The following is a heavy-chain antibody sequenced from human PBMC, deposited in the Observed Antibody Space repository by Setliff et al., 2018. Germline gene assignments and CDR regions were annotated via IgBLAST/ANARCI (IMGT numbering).Heavy chain of an antibody. Sequence: SETLSLTCAVYGGSFSTYYLHWFRQTPGKGLEWIGQITHSGSTNYNSSPKSRVTISPDTSKNQFFLKLSSVTAADTAVYYCAREKGVYTYYFDYWGQGTLVTVSS. CDR2: ITHSGST. V-gene: IGHV4-34*01. D-gene: IGHD3-10*01. CDR3: AREKGVYTYYFDY. J-gene: IGHJ4*02. CDR1: GGSFSTYY.